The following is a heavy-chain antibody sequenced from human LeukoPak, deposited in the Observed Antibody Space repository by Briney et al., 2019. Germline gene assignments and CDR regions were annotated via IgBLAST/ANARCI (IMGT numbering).Heavy chain of an antibody. D-gene: IGHD6-13*01. CDR3: ARAYSSSWYYNWFDP. CDR1: GYSISSGHY. V-gene: IGHV4-38-2*02. J-gene: IGHJ5*02. Sequence: PSETLSLTCTVSGYSISSGHYWGWIRHPPGKGLEWIGSIYNSGSTYYNPSLKSRVTISVDTSKNQFSLKLRSVTAADTAMYYCARAYSSSWYYNWFDPWGQGTLVTVSS. CDR2: IYNSGST.